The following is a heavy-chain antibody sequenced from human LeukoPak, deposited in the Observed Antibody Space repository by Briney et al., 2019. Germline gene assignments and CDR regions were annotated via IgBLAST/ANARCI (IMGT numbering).Heavy chain of an antibody. D-gene: IGHD6-19*01. CDR2: IRHDGSGE. Sequence: PGGSLRLSCAASGYTFSSHSMHWVRQAPAKRLEWVAFIRHDGSGESYVDSVKGRFTISRDNSKNTLYLQMSSLRAEDTAVYYCAKTPSGSGWFHYWGQGTLVTVSS. J-gene: IGHJ4*02. CDR1: GYTFSSHS. CDR3: AKTPSGSGWFHY. V-gene: IGHV3-30*02.